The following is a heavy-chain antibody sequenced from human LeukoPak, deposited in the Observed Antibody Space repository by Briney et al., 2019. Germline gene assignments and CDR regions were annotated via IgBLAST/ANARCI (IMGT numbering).Heavy chain of an antibody. Sequence: SETLSLTCAVYGGSFSGYYWSWIRQPPGKGLEWIGEINHSGSTNYNPSLKSRVTISVDTSKNQFSLKLSSVAAADTAVYYCARVYDFWSGYGWFDPWGQGTLVTVSS. V-gene: IGHV4-34*01. D-gene: IGHD3-3*01. CDR2: INHSGST. CDR1: GGSFSGYY. J-gene: IGHJ5*02. CDR3: ARVYDFWSGYGWFDP.